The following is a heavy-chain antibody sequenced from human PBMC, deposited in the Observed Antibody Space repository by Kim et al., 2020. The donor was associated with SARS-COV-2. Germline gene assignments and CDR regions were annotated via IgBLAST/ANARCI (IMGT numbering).Heavy chain of an antibody. CDR2: INAGNGNT. D-gene: IGHD6-13*01. CDR1: GYTFTSYA. V-gene: IGHV1-3*01. Sequence: ASVKVSCKASGYTFTSYAMHWVRQAPGQRLEWMGWINAGNGNTKYSQKFQGRVTITRDTSASTAYMELSSLRSEDTAVYYCAGDLGGIAAAGTEWGQGTLVTVSS. J-gene: IGHJ4*02. CDR3: AGDLGGIAAAGTE.